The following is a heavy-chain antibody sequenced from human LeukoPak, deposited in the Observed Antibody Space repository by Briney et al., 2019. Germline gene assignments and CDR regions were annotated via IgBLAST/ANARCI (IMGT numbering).Heavy chain of an antibody. CDR2: IYSCGST. V-gene: IGHV3-53*01. Sequence: GGSLRLSCAASGFTVSSNYMSWVRQAPGKGLEWVSVIYSCGSTYYADSVKGRCTISRDNSKNTLYLQMNSLRVEDTAVYYCARGLFLSGYLDAFDIWGQGTVVTVSS. D-gene: IGHD3-22*01. CDR1: GFTVSSNY. CDR3: ARGLFLSGYLDAFDI. J-gene: IGHJ3*02.